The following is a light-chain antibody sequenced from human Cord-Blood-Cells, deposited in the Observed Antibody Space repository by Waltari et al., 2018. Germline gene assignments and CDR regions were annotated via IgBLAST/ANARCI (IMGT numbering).Light chain of an antibody. Sequence: SSLTQPPSVSGSRGQSMSIPCTGTRGDVWSYNLVSWYQQHQGKAPKLMIYEGSKRPSGVSNRFSGSKSGNTASLTISGLQAEDEADYYCCSYAGVFGGGTKLTVL. J-gene: IGLJ3*02. CDR1: RGDVWSYNL. CDR2: EGS. CDR3: CSYAGV. V-gene: IGLV2-23*01.